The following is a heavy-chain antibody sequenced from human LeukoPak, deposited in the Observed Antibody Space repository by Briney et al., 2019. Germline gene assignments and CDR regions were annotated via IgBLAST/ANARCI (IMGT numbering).Heavy chain of an antibody. CDR1: GGSISSYY. V-gene: IGHV4-59*01. J-gene: IGHJ4*02. Sequence: SETLSLTCTVSGGSISSYYWSWIRQPPGKGLEWIGYIYYSGSTNYNPSLKSRVTISVDTSKNQFSLKLSSVTAADTAIYYCARYGGYDSSGYYYGPASVYWGQGTLVTVSS. D-gene: IGHD3-22*01. CDR2: IYYSGST. CDR3: ARYGGYDSSGYYYGPASVY.